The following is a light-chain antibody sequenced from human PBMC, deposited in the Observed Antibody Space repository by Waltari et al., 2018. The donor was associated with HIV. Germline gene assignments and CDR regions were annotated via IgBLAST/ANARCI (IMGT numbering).Light chain of an antibody. Sequence: EIVLTQFPATLSFSPGERAPLSCRASQRIGRDLAWYQQRPGQAPRPVIYEASRRATGIPARFSGSGSGTDVTLIISGLEPEDFAVYYCHQRSSWLWTFGQGTKVDVK. CDR2: EAS. CDR1: QRIGRD. CDR3: HQRSSWLWT. V-gene: IGKV3-11*01. J-gene: IGKJ1*01.